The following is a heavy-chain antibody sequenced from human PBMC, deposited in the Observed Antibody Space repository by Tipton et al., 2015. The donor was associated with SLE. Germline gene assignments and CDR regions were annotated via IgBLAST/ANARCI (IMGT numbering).Heavy chain of an antibody. D-gene: IGHD1-26*01. CDR2: IGPYNGNT. CDR3: ARKSGTKGFDY. V-gene: IGHV1-18*04. Sequence: QVQLVPSGAEVKKPGASVKVSCKASGYTFTTYGINWVRQAPGQGLEWMGWIGPYNGNTNYAQKVQGRVTMTTDTSTSTAYMELRSLRSDDTAVYYCARKSGTKGFDYWGQGTLVTVSS. CDR1: GYTFTTYG. J-gene: IGHJ4*02.